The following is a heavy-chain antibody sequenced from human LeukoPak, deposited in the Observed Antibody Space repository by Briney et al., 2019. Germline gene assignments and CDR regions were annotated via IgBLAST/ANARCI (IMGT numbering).Heavy chain of an antibody. CDR3: ARVEGITGTEFDY. Sequence: ASVKASCKASGYTFTGYYMHWVRQAPGQGLEWMGWINPNSGGTNYAQKFQGRVTMTRDKSISTAYMELSRLRSDDTAVYYCARVEGITGTEFDYWGQGTLVTVSS. CDR1: GYTFTGYY. V-gene: IGHV1-2*02. D-gene: IGHD1-20*01. CDR2: INPNSGGT. J-gene: IGHJ4*02.